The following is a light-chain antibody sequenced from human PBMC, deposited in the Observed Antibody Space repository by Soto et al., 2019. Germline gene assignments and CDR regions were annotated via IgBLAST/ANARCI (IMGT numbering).Light chain of an antibody. J-gene: IGKJ1*01. V-gene: IGKV1-5*03. CDR1: QSISSW. Sequence: DNQIIQSPSTLSASVGGRVTITCRASQSISSWLAWYQQKPGKAPKLLIYKASSLESGVPSRFSGSGSGTEFTLTISSLQPDDFATYYCKQYNSYWTFGQGTKVDIK. CDR2: KAS. CDR3: KQYNSYWT.